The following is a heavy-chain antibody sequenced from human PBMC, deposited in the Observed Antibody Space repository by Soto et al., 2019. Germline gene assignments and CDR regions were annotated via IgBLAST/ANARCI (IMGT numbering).Heavy chain of an antibody. J-gene: IGHJ3*02. CDR2: ISAYNGNT. V-gene: IGHV1-18*01. CDR3: ARDPFVVVVAATPGSAFDI. Sequence: QVQLVQSGAEVKKPGASVKVSCKASGYTFTSYGISWVRQAPGQGLEWMGWISAYNGNTNYAQKLQGRVTLTTDTSTSTAYMELRSLRSDDTAVYYCARDPFVVVVAATPGSAFDIWGQGTMVTVSS. CDR1: GYTFTSYG. D-gene: IGHD2-15*01.